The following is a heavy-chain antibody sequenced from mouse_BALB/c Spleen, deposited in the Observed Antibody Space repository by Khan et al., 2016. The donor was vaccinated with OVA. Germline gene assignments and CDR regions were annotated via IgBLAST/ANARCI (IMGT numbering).Heavy chain of an antibody. CDR2: INSNGGST. V-gene: IGHV5-6-3*01. Sequence: EVELVESGGGLVQPGGSLKLSCAASGFTFSSYGMSWVRQTPDKRLELVATINSNGGSTYYPDSVKGRFTISRDNAKNTLYRQMSSLKSEDTAMYYCARMARTIDWGKGTTLTVSS. CDR3: ARMARTID. J-gene: IGHJ2*01. CDR1: GFTFSSYG.